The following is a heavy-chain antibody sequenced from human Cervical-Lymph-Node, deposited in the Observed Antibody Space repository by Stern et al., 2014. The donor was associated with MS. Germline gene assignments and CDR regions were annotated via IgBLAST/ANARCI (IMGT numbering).Heavy chain of an antibody. D-gene: IGHD1-1*01. CDR1: GGTFSSYA. Sequence: QVQLVQSGAEVKKPGSSGKVSCKASGGTFSSYAISWVRQAPGQGLEWMGGIIRDFGTANYAQKFQARVAIPADESTSPAYMELSSLRSEDTAVYYCASAGPVSNEGYYFHYWGQGTLVTVSS. CDR2: IIRDFGTA. V-gene: IGHV1-69*01. J-gene: IGHJ4*02. CDR3: ASAGPVSNEGYYFHY.